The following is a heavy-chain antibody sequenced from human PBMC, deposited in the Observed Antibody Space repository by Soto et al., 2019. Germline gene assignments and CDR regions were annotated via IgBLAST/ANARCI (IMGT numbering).Heavy chain of an antibody. CDR2: IAYDGGNA. V-gene: IGHV3-30-3*01. D-gene: IGHD2-15*01. Sequence: QVQLVESGGGVVQPGGSLRLSCAASGFTFRNYAMHWVRQAPGKGLECLAVIAYDGGNALYRDSVKGRFTISRDNSKNTLYLHMNSLSSENTGVYYFARGAREDTLVVVGARPGDYGIDIWVQGTTVTVSS. CDR3: ARGAREDTLVVVGARPGDYGIDI. J-gene: IGHJ6*02. CDR1: GFTFRNYA.